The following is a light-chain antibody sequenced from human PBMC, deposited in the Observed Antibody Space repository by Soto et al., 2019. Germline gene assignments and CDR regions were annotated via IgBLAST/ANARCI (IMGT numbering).Light chain of an antibody. V-gene: IGKV1-39*01. CDR2: GAS. CDR1: QSVSAY. J-gene: IGKJ1*01. CDR3: QQSYSTPQK. Sequence: DIQMTQSPSSLSAPVGDRVTITCRASQSVSAYLNWYQQKPGKAPELLIYGASSLQSGVPSRFSGSGSGTDFTLTISSLQPEDFATYYCQQSYSTPQKFGQGTKV.